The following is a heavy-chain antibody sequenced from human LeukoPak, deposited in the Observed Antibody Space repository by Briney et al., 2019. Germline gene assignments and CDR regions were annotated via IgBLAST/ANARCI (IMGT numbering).Heavy chain of an antibody. V-gene: IGHV4-30-4*01. CDR2: IYYNGAT. J-gene: IGHJ4*02. CDR3: ARDGIAATGLTFDY. D-gene: IGHD6-13*01. CDR1: GGSISSDNYY. Sequence: SQTLSLTCTVSGGSISSDNYYWSWIRHHPRKGLEWIGYIYYNGATYYNPSLQSRVTISIDPSNNQFSLKLSSVTAADTAVYYCARDGIAATGLTFDYWGQGTLVTVST.